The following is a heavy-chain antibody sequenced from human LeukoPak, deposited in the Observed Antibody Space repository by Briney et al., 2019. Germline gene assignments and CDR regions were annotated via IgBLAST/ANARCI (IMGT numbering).Heavy chain of an antibody. CDR2: ISGSGGST. D-gene: IGHD4-23*01. CDR3: AKDEEDKVTPDLRY. Sequence: GGSLRLSCATSGFTFSNYAMTWVRQAPGKGLEWVSAISGSGGSTYYADSVKGRFTVSRDNSKNTLYLQMNSLGAEDTAVYYCAKDEEDKVTPDLRYWGQGTLVTVSS. V-gene: IGHV3-23*01. J-gene: IGHJ4*02. CDR1: GFTFSNYA.